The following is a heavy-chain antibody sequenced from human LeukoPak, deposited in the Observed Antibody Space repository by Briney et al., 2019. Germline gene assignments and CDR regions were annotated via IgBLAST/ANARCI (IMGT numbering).Heavy chain of an antibody. J-gene: IGHJ4*02. Sequence: PGGSLRLSCAASGFTFSSYWMYWVRQAPGKGLVWVSHISSDVSTTSYADSVKGRFTISRDISRSTLYLEMNSLSAEDTAVYYCARASGPIKKNRFDQWGQGTLVTVSS. V-gene: IGHV3-74*01. CDR3: ARASGPIKKNRFDQ. CDR2: ISSDVSTT. D-gene: IGHD1-26*01. CDR1: GFTFSSYW.